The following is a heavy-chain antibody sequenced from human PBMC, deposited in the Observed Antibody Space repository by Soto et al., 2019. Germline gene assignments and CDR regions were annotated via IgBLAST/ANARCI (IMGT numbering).Heavy chain of an antibody. CDR1: GYTFTGYY. Sequence: QVQLVQSGAEVKKPGASVKVSCKASGYTFTGYYMHWVRQAPGQGLEWMGWINPNSGGTNYAQKFQGWVTMTRDTXXSXAXXELSRLRSDDTAGYYCARSAVPIVVVPAARSWFDPWGQGTLVTVSS. J-gene: IGHJ5*02. D-gene: IGHD2-2*01. V-gene: IGHV1-2*04. CDR2: INPNSGGT. CDR3: ARSAVPIVVVPAARSWFDP.